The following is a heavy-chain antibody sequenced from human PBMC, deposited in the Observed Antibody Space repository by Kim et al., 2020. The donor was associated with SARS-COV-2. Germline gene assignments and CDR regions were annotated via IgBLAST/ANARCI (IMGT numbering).Heavy chain of an antibody. J-gene: IGHJ4*02. CDR1: GFNFTNYG. Sequence: GGSLRLSCVASGFNFTNYGMHWVRQAPGKGLEWVGIVSYEGRNTYYAASVKGRFTISRDNSKNTLYLQMNSLRSKDTARYFCVKEAAFTTVVVDYYFDYWGQGTLVTVSS. V-gene: IGHV3-30*18. CDR2: VSYEGRNT. CDR3: VKEAAFTTVVVDYYFDY. D-gene: IGHD2-15*01.